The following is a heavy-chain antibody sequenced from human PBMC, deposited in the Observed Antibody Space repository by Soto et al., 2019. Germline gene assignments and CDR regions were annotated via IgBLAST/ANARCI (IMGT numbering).Heavy chain of an antibody. V-gene: IGHV3-49*04. D-gene: IGHD1-26*01. Sequence: GGSLRLSCTASGFTIGGYAMSWVRQAPGKGLEWVGFIRSKANGGTTEYAASVKGRFTISRDDSKSIAYLQMNSLKTEDTAVYYCTRRYSGSSYGSDYWGQGTLVTVSS. CDR1: GFTIGGYA. J-gene: IGHJ4*02. CDR2: IRSKANGGTT. CDR3: TRRYSGSSYGSDY.